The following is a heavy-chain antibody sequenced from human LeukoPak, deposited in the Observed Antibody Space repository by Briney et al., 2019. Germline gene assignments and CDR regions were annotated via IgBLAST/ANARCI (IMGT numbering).Heavy chain of an antibody. CDR2: ISSSSSYI. CDR3: ARAAAARREFDY. D-gene: IGHD6-6*01. V-gene: IGHV3-21*01. CDR1: GFTFSSYS. J-gene: IGHJ4*02. Sequence: GGSLRLSCAASGFTFSSYSMNWVRQAPGKGLEWVSSISSSSSYIYYADSVKGRFTISRDNAKNSLYLQTNSLRAEDTAVYYCARAAAARREFDYWGQGTLVTVSS.